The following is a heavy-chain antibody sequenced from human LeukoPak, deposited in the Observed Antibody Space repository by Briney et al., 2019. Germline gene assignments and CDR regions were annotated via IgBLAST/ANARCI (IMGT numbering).Heavy chain of an antibody. Sequence: GGSLRLSCAASGFTFDDYAMPWVRQAPGKGLEWVSGISWNSGSIGYADSVKGRFTFSRDNAKNSLYLKMNTLRAEDTALYYCATLTANYDFLTDVWAQGTTVTVSS. V-gene: IGHV3-9*01. J-gene: IGHJ6*02. CDR1: GFTFDDYA. CDR2: ISWNSGSI. D-gene: IGHD3-3*01. CDR3: ATLTANYDFLTDV.